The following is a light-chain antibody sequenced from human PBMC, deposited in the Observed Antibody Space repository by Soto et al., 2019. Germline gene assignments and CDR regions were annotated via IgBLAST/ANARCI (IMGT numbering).Light chain of an antibody. CDR1: QSISTW. V-gene: IGKV1-5*01. CDR3: HQYKRNWYT. J-gene: IGKJ2*01. Sequence: DIQMTQSPSTLSASVGDRVIITCRASQSISTWLAWYQHKPGQAPNLLIYEASTLQSGVPVRFSGSGSGTDFTLTISSLQHDELAAGDCHQYKRNWYTFGQGTRLDIK. CDR2: EAS.